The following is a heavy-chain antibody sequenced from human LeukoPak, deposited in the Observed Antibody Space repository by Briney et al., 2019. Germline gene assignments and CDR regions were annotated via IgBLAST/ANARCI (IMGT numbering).Heavy chain of an antibody. CDR1: GYTFTGYY. V-gene: IGHV1-2*04. Sequence: GASVKVSCKASGYTFTGYYMHWVRQAPGQGLEWTGWINPNSGGTNYAQKFQGWVTMTRDTSISTAYMELSRLRSDDTAVYYCARDRGGGHYYDSSGYYSGAHHAFDIWGQGTMVTVSS. J-gene: IGHJ3*02. CDR3: ARDRGGGHYYDSSGYYSGAHHAFDI. CDR2: INPNSGGT. D-gene: IGHD3-22*01.